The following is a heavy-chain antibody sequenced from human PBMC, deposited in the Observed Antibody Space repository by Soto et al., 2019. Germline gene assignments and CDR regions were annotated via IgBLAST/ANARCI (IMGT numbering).Heavy chain of an antibody. V-gene: IGHV3-33*08. CDR3: ARDAESYSSSWYAFDI. D-gene: IGHD6-13*01. Sequence: GGSLRLSCAASGFTFSSYGMHWVRQAPGKGLEWVAVIWYDGSNKYYADSVKGRFTISRDNSKNTLYLQMNSLRAEDTAVYYCARDAESYSSSWYAFDIWGQGTMVTVSS. CDR1: GFTFSSYG. CDR2: IWYDGSNK. J-gene: IGHJ3*02.